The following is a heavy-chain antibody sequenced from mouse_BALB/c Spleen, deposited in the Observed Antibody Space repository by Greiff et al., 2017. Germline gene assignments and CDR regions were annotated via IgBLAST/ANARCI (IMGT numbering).Heavy chain of an antibody. J-gene: IGHJ4*01. CDR1: GFTFSSYA. Sequence: EVQLVESGGGLVKPGGSLKLSCAASGFTFSSYAMSWVRQSPEKRLEWVAEISSGGSYTYYPDTVTGRFTISRDNAKNTLYLEMSSLRSEDTAMYYCARVREDGPLYAMDYWGQGTSVTVSS. CDR3: ARVREDGPLYAMDY. D-gene: IGHD2-3*01. V-gene: IGHV5-9-4*01. CDR2: ISSGGSYT.